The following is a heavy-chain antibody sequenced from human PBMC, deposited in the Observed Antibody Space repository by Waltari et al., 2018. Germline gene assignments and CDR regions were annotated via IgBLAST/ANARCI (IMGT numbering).Heavy chain of an antibody. CDR2: INQDGSEK. CDR3: AREGWEWLAPSRLGY. J-gene: IGHJ4*02. V-gene: IGHV3-7*01. CDR1: GFTFSSYW. Sequence: EVQLVASGGGLVQPGGSLRISCAASGFTFSSYWMSWVRKDPGQGLEWVANINQDGSEKYCVDSVKGRFTISRDNAKNSLYLQMNSLRAEDTAVYYCAREGWEWLAPSRLGYWGQGTLVTVSS. D-gene: IGHD6-19*01.